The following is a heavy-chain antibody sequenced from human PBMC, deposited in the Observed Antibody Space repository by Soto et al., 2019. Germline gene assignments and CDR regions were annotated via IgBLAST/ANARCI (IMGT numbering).Heavy chain of an antibody. CDR3: ARHVDYYYRMDV. Sequence: GESLKISCTASGYTLTGYWIGWVRQMPGKGLEWMGIIYCDDSDTRYSPSFQGQVTISVDKSIRTAYLHWSSLKASDTAKYYCARHVDYYYRMDVWAQGTTLTAYS. D-gene: IGHD2-15*01. J-gene: IGHJ6*02. V-gene: IGHV5-51*01. CDR2: IYCDDSDT. CDR1: GYTLTGYW.